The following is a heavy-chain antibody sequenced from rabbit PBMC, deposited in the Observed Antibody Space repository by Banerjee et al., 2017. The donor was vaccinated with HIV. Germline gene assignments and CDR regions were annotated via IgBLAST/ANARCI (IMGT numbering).Heavy chain of an antibody. Sequence: QSLEESGGDLVKPGASLTLTCTASGFSFSSSYYMCWVRQAPGKGLEWIACIYAGSSGNTYYASWAKGRFTISKTSSTTVTLQMTSLTAADTATYFCARDTYGYGYAGYVYAGNLWGPGTLVTVS. CDR2: IYAGSSGNT. J-gene: IGHJ4*01. CDR3: ARDTYGYGYAGYVYAGNL. CDR1: GFSFSSSYY. D-gene: IGHD6-1*01. V-gene: IGHV1S40*01.